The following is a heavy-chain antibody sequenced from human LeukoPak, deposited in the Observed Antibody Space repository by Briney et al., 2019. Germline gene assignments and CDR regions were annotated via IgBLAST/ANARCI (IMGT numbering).Heavy chain of an antibody. Sequence: SETLSLTCTVSGGSISSYYWSWIRQPAGKGLEWIGRIYTSGSTNYNPSLKSRVTMSVDTSNNQFSLKLSSVTAADTAVYYCARGARSSANKNWFDPWGQGTLVTVSS. D-gene: IGHD1-26*01. CDR2: IYTSGST. CDR1: GGSISSYY. J-gene: IGHJ5*02. CDR3: ARGARSSANKNWFDP. V-gene: IGHV4-4*07.